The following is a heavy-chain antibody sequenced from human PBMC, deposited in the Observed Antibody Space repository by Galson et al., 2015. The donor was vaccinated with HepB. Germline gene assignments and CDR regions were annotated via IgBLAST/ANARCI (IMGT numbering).Heavy chain of an antibody. D-gene: IGHD4-11*01. J-gene: IGHJ5*02. CDR2: VTTYNGNT. CDR3: ARHDYSHFRGFDP. Sequence: SVKVSCKASGYTFTSYDINWVRQAPGQGLEWMGWVTTYNGNTNYAQKFQGRVTMTTDTSTSTAYMELRSLRSDDTAVYYCARHDYSHFRGFDPWGQGTLVTVSS. V-gene: IGHV1-18*01. CDR1: GYTFTSYD.